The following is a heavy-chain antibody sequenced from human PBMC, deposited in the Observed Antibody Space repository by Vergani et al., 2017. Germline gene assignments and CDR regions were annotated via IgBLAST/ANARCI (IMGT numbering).Heavy chain of an antibody. V-gene: IGHV5-51*01. CDR3: ARLYGRDSSGSKYFDY. Sequence: EVQLVQSGAEVKKPGESLKIACQMSGYSLTNYWIGWVRQLPGKGLEWMGIIHPADSDTRYSPSFPGQVTISVDKSISTAYLQRSSLRASDSAMYYCARLYGRDSSGSKYFDYWGQGTLVTVSS. CDR2: IHPADSDT. D-gene: IGHD3-22*01. J-gene: IGHJ4*02. CDR1: GYSLTNYW.